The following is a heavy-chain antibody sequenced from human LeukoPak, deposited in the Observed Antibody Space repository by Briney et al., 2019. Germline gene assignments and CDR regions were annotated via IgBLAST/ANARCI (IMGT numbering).Heavy chain of an antibody. D-gene: IGHD6-13*01. V-gene: IGHV3-53*01. Sequence: KGLEWVSVIYSGGSTYYADSVKGRFTISRDNSKNTLYLQMNSLRAEDTAVYYCARDQADLRAFDIWGHGTMVTVSS. CDR2: IYSGGST. CDR3: ARDQADLRAFDI. J-gene: IGHJ3*02.